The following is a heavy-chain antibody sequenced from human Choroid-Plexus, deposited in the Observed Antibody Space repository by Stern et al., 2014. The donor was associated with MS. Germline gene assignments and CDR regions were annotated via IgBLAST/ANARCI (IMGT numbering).Heavy chain of an antibody. V-gene: IGHV3-30*18. J-gene: IGHJ5*02. CDR3: AKDRQYLTYFFDH. D-gene: IGHD2/OR15-2a*01. Sequence: DQLVESGGGVVQPGRPLRLSCVASGFTFGSCAMHWVRQAPGKGLEWVAGVSYDGSNKYYADSVKGRFTISRDNSQNTLYMHMSILRPEDTAVYYCAKDRQYLTYFFDHWGQGSLVTVSS. CDR1: GFTFGSCA. CDR2: VSYDGSNK.